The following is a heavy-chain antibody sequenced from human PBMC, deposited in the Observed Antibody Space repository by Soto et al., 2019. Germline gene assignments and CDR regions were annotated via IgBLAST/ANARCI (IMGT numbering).Heavy chain of an antibody. CDR1: EFTFSSYA. CDR3: AEDRGSGLSLYTYGTFDF. CDR2: INANGGGI. J-gene: IGHJ4*02. D-gene: IGHD5-18*01. V-gene: IGHV3-23*01. Sequence: EVQLLESGGGLVQPGGSLRLSCAASEFTFSSYAMSWVRQAPGKGLEWVSAINANGGGITYADSVRGRFIISRDNSKNTLYLQMNSLRAEDTAVYFCAEDRGSGLSLYTYGTFDFWGQGTLVTVSS.